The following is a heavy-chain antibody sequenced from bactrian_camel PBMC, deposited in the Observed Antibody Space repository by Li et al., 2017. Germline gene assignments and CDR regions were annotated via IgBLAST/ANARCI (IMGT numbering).Heavy chain of an antibody. Sequence: HVQLVESGGGSVQAGGSLTLSCVASEYTREYCMGWSRQAPGKEREGVASMYTGGTGIFYAGSVKGRFTISRDNAKNTQYLQIHHFSRQDQEYTISPNERPERRGHGHVLLCGRLCALGPQRGRFGNKYWGQGTQVTVS. J-gene: IGHJ4*01. CDR3: PNERPERRGHGHVLLCGRLCALGPQRGRFGNKY. CDR1: EYTREYC. V-gene: IGHV3S1*01. CDR2: MYTGGTGI. D-gene: IGHD2*01.